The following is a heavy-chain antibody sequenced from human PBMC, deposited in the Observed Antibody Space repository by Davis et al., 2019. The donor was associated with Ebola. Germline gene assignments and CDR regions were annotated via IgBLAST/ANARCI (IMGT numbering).Heavy chain of an antibody. Sequence: SGPTLVKPTQTLTLTCTFSGFSLSTSGVGVGWIRQPPGKALEWLALIYWDDDKRYSPSLKSRLTITKDTSKNQVVLTMTNMDPVDTATYYCALTAPLDFWSGYYTVPFFDYWGQGTLVTVSS. CDR3: ALTAPLDFWSGYYTVPFFDY. J-gene: IGHJ4*02. V-gene: IGHV2-5*02. CDR1: GFSLSTSGVG. D-gene: IGHD3-3*01. CDR2: IYWDDDK.